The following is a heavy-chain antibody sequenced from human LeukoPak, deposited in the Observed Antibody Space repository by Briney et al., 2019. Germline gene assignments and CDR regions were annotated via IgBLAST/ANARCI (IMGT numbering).Heavy chain of an antibody. CDR3: ARILWSGYPLYYYYYMDV. CDR1: GGSISSSSYY. V-gene: IGHV4-39*01. J-gene: IGHJ6*03. Sequence: PSETLSLTCTVSGGSISSSSYYWGWIRQPPGKGLEWIGSIYYSGSTYYNPSLKSRVTISVDTSKNQFSLKLSSVTAADTAVYYCARILWSGYPLYYYYYMDVWGKGTTVTVSS. D-gene: IGHD3-3*01. CDR2: IYYSGST.